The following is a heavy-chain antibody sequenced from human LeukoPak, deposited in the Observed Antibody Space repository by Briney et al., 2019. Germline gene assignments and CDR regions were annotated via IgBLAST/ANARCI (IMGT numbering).Heavy chain of an antibody. D-gene: IGHD3-16*01. V-gene: IGHV5-51*01. CDR2: IYPGDSDT. CDR1: GYSFTSYW. J-gene: IGHJ3*02. CDR3: AKGAARHEGLRLGELGAFDI. Sequence: GESLKISCKGSGYSFTSYWIGWVRQMPGKGLEWMGIIYPGDSDTRYSPSFQGQVTISADKSISTAYLQWSSLKASDTAMYYCAKGAARHEGLRLGELGAFDIWGQGTMVTVSS.